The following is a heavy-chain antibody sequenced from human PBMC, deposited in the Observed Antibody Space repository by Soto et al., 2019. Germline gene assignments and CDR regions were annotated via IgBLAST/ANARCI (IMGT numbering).Heavy chain of an antibody. CDR2: IYYSGST. V-gene: IGHV4-39*01. CDR3: ARHDYDVATITGGGTAMVSYYYYGMDV. J-gene: IGHJ6*02. Sequence: PSETLSLTCTVSGGSISSSSYYWGWIRQPPGKGLEWIGSIYYSGSTYYNPSLKSRVTISVDTSKNQFSLKLSSVTAADTAVYYCARHDYDVATITGGGTAMVSYYYYGMDVWGQGTTVTAP. CDR1: GGSISSSSYY. D-gene: IGHD5-18*01.